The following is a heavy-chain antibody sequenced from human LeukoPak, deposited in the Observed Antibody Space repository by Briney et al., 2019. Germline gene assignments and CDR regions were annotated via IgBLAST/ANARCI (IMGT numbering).Heavy chain of an antibody. CDR2: ITSSDSGG. D-gene: IGHD4-11*01. Sequence: GGSLRLSCAASGFTFSNHYVSWIRQAPGKGLEWVSYITSSDSGGFYADSVKGRFTISRDNAKNSLYLQMNSLRVEDTAVYYCARDGDTTSKVDYLGQGTLVTASS. J-gene: IGHJ4*02. V-gene: IGHV3-11*01. CDR1: GFTFSNHY. CDR3: ARDGDTTSKVDY.